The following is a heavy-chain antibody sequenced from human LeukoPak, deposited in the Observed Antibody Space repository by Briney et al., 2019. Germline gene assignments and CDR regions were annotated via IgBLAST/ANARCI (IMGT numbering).Heavy chain of an antibody. V-gene: IGHV1-2*02. CDR1: GYTFTVYY. D-gene: IGHD6-19*01. Sequence: ASVKVSCKASGYTFTVYYMHWVRQAPGQGLEWMGWINPNSGGTNYAQKFQGRVTMTRDTSISTGYMELSRLRSDDTAVYYCARASSGWHFDYWGQGTLVTVSS. CDR3: ARASSGWHFDY. J-gene: IGHJ4*02. CDR2: INPNSGGT.